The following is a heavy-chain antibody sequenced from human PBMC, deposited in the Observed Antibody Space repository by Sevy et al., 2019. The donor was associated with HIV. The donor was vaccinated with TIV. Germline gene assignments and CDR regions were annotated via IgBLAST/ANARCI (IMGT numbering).Heavy chain of an antibody. CDR2: VDHTGNI. CDR1: VDSFNGHY. CDR3: AREPIEAPGRGYFDI. D-gene: IGHD6-13*01. Sequence: SETLSLTCAVYVDSFNGHYWSWVRQVPGRGLEWIGEVDHTGNINYNPAFDNRLAISVNRPKNKFSLNLTSLTAADTAVYYWAREPIEAPGRGYFDIWGHGNRVTVSS. J-gene: IGHJ4*03. V-gene: IGHV4-34*01.